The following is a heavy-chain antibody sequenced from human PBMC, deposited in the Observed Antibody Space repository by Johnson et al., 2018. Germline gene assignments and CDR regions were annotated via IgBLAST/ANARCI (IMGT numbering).Heavy chain of an antibody. V-gene: IGHV3-48*01. CDR3: ARGRSYYDILTGWVDAFDI. Sequence: VQLVQSGGGLVQPGRSLRLSCAASGFTFSSYSMNWVRQAPGKGLEWVSYISSSSSTIYYADSVKGRFTISRDNAKNSLYLQMNSLRAEDTAVYYCARGRSYYDILTGWVDAFDIWGQGTMVTVSS. CDR1: GFTFSSYS. D-gene: IGHD3-9*01. J-gene: IGHJ3*02. CDR2: ISSSSSTI.